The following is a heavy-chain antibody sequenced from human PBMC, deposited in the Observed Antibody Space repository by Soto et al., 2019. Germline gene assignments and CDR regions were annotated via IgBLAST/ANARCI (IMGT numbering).Heavy chain of an antibody. CDR1: EFPFSSFA. J-gene: IGHJ4*02. CDR3: AKDPPTTGTTFDY. CDR2: INKSGGST. Sequence: GGAQILPYAASEFPFSSFAMSRVRQSPGKGLEWVSTINKSGGSTYYADSVKGRFTISRDNSKNMLFLQINGLRAEDTAVYYCAKDPPTTGTTFDYWGRGTLVTAPQ. D-gene: IGHD1-1*01. V-gene: IGHV3-23*01.